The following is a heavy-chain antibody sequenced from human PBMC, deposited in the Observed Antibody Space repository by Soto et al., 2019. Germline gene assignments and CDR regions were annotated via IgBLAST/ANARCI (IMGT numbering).Heavy chain of an antibody. D-gene: IGHD2-8*01. J-gene: IGHJ6*02. Sequence: PGESLKISCKGSGYSVTSYWISWVRQMPGKGLEWMGRIDPSNSYTNYSPSFQGHVTISADKAISTAYLQWSSLKASDTAMYYCAREAGGTRTMDVWGQGTTVTVSS. CDR1: GYSVTSYW. V-gene: IGHV5-10-1*01. CDR3: AREAGGTRTMDV. CDR2: IDPSNSYT.